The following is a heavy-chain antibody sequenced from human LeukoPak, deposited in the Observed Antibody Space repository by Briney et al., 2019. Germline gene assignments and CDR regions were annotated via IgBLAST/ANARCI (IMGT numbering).Heavy chain of an antibody. V-gene: IGHV3-48*04. CDR1: GFTFSSYS. D-gene: IGHD2-2*01. CDR2: ISSGGSTI. J-gene: IGHJ4*02. CDR3: ASLGYCSSTSCSGHY. Sequence: GGSLRLSCAASGFTFSSYSMSWVRQPPGKGLEWVAYISSGGSTIYYADSVKGRFTISRDNAKNSLYLQLNSLRAEDTAVYYCASLGYCSSTSCSGHYWGQGTLVTVSS.